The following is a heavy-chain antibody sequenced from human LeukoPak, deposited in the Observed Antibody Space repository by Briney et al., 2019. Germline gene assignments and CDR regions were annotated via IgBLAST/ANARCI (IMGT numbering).Heavy chain of an antibody. J-gene: IGHJ3*02. CDR3: ARVFTPTLIFPRQKNAFGI. D-gene: IGHD3-3*01. CDR2: INHSGST. Sequence: PSETLSLTCAVYGGSFSGYYWSWIRQPPGKGLEWIGEINHSGSTNYNPSLKSRVTISVDTSKNQFSLKLSSVTAADTAVYYCARVFTPTLIFPRQKNAFGIWGQGTLVTVSS. CDR1: GGSFSGYY. V-gene: IGHV4-34*01.